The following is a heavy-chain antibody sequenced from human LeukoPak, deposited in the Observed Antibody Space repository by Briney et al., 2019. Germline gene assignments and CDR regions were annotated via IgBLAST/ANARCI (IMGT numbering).Heavy chain of an antibody. CDR1: GGSFSGYY. V-gene: IGHV4-34*01. D-gene: IGHD4-23*01. CDR2: INHSGST. J-gene: IGHJ6*04. Sequence: SETLSLTCAVYGGSFSGYYWSWIRQPPGKGLEWIGEINHSGSTNYNPSLKSRVTISVDTSKNQFSLKLSSVTAADTAVYYCARGLGHSPNVWGKGTTVTVSS. CDR3: ARGLGHSPNV.